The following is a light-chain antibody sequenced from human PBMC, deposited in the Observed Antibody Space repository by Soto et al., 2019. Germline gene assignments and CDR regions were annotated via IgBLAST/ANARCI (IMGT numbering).Light chain of an antibody. CDR2: EVS. CDR3: SSYTSSSTPYV. J-gene: IGLJ1*01. CDR1: SSDVGGYNY. V-gene: IGLV2-14*01. Sequence: QSALTQPASVSGSPGQSITISCTGTSSDVGGYNYVFWYQQHPGKAPKLMIYEVSNRPSGVSNRFSGSKSGNTASLTISGLQAEDEADYYYSSYTSSSTPYVFGTGTKVTVL.